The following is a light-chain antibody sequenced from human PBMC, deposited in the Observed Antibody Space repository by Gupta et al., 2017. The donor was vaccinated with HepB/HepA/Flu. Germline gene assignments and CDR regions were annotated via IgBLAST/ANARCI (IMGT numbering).Light chain of an antibody. Sequence: QSVLTQPPSESGAPGQTVIIPCTGSTSNIGADYDVHWYHQLPGTAPKLLIYGYSSRPSGVPDRFSGSKSGASASLAITGLQAEDEGDYYCQSFDSSLGDVLFGGGTRLTVL. CDR1: TSNIGADYD. CDR3: QSFDSSLGDVL. V-gene: IGLV1-40*01. J-gene: IGLJ2*01. CDR2: GYS.